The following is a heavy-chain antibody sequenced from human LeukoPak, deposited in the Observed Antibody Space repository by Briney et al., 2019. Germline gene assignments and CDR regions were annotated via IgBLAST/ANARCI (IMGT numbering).Heavy chain of an antibody. CDR3: ARDRGGYSSPGALDV. CDR2: IYYSGST. CDR1: GGSISSYY. Sequence: SETLSLTCTVSGGSISSYYWSWIRQPPGKGLEWIGYIYYSGSTNYNPSLKSRVTISVDTSKNQFSLKLSSVTAADTAVYYCARDRGGYSSPGALDVWGKGTTVTVSS. D-gene: IGHD5-24*01. V-gene: IGHV4-59*01. J-gene: IGHJ6*04.